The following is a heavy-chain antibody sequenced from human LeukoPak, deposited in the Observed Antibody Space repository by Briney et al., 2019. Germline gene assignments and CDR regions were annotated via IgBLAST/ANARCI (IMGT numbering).Heavy chain of an antibody. J-gene: IGHJ6*03. CDR3: AREYSSRATLSLGYYYMDV. CDR2: IYYSGST. D-gene: IGHD6-13*01. V-gene: IGHV4-61*01. Sequence: PSETLSLTCTVSSYSISSGYYWGWIRQPPGKGLEWIGYIYYSGSTNYNPSLKSRVTISVDTSKNQFSLKLSSVTAADTAVYYCAREYSSRATLSLGYYYMDVWGKGTTVTISS. CDR1: SYSISSGYY.